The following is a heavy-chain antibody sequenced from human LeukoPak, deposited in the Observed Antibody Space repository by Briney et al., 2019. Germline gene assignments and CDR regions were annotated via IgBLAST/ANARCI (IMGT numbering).Heavy chain of an antibody. Sequence: SETLSLTCTVSGGSISSYYWSWIRQPPGKGLEWIGYIYYSGSTNYNPSLKSRVTISVDTSKNQFSLKLSSVTAADTAVYYCATLTGTTMSFDYWGQGTLVTVFS. CDR1: GGSISSYY. CDR2: IYYSGST. D-gene: IGHD3-10*02. CDR3: ATLTGTTMSFDY. V-gene: IGHV4-59*12. J-gene: IGHJ4*02.